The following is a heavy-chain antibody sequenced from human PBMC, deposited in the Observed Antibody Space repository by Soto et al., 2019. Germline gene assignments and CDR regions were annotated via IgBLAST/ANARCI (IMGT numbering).Heavy chain of an antibody. Sequence: GASVKVSCKVSGYTLTELSIHWVRQAPGKRLERMGGFDPEDVETIYAQKLQGRVTMTKDTSTDTAYMELSSLRSEDTAVYYCAKDPMDYGSGELNYFDYWCQGTLVTVSS. CDR2: FDPEDVET. CDR1: GYTLTELS. J-gene: IGHJ4*02. V-gene: IGHV1-24*01. D-gene: IGHD3-10*01. CDR3: AKDPMDYGSGELNYFDY.